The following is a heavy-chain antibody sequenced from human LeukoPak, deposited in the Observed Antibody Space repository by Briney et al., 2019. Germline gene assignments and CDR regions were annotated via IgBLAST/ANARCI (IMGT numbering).Heavy chain of an antibody. D-gene: IGHD5-24*01. CDR3: GRDRSGATDFDY. CDR1: GGSISSSSYY. J-gene: IGHJ4*02. Sequence: SETLSLTCTVSGGSISSSSYYWGWIRQPPGKGLEWIGSIYYSGSTFYNPSLKSRVTMSLDTSKNHFSLKLSSVTAADTAVYYCGRDRSGATDFDYWGQGILVTVSS. CDR2: IYYSGST. V-gene: IGHV4-39*02.